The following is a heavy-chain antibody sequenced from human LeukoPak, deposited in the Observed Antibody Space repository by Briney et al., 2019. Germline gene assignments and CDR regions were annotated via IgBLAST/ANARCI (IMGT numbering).Heavy chain of an antibody. V-gene: IGHV1-2*02. CDR3: ARLEITMVRGAPPHL. J-gene: IGHJ4*02. CDR1: GYTFTGYY. CDR2: INPNSGGT. D-gene: IGHD3-10*01. Sequence: ASVKVSCKASGYTFTGYYMHWVRQAPGQGLEWMGWINPNSGGTNYAQKFQGRVTMTRDTSISTAYMELSRLRSDDTAVYYCARLEITMVRGAPPHLWGQGTLVTVSS.